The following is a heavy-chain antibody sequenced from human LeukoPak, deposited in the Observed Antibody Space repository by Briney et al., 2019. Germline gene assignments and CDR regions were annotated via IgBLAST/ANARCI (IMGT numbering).Heavy chain of an antibody. J-gene: IGHJ4*02. Sequence: GGSLRLSCAASGFTFSSYGMHWVRQAPGKGLEWVAVISYDGSIKNYADSVKGRSTISRDNSKNTLYLQMNSLRAEDTAVYYCAKDSLADIDYWGQGTLVTVSS. CDR2: ISYDGSIK. V-gene: IGHV3-30*18. CDR3: AKDSLADIDY. CDR1: GFTFSSYG.